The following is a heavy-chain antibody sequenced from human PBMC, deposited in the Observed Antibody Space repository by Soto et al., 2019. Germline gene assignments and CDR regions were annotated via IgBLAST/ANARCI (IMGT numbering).Heavy chain of an antibody. J-gene: IGHJ4*02. Sequence: PGGSLRLSCAATGFTFSSYAMSWVRQAPGKGLEWVSAISGSGGSTYYADSVKGRFTISRDNSKNTLYLQMNSLRAEDTAVYYCAKGLNIVVVPAVPGDYWGQGTLVTVSS. V-gene: IGHV3-23*01. D-gene: IGHD2-2*01. CDR2: ISGSGGST. CDR1: GFTFSSYA. CDR3: AKGLNIVVVPAVPGDY.